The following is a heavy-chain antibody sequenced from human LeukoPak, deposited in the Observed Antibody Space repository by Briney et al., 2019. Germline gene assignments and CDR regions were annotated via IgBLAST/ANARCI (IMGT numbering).Heavy chain of an antibody. D-gene: IGHD4-17*01. J-gene: IGHJ5*02. CDR1: GFTFSNYW. V-gene: IGHV3-7*01. Sequence: GGSLRLSCAASGFTFSNYWMTWVRQAPGKGLEWVANIKQDESEKYYLDSVKGRFTISRDNAKNSLYLQMNSLRAEDTAVYYCARVMTTVTNGWFDPWGQGTLVTVSS. CDR3: ARVMTTVTNGWFDP. CDR2: IKQDESEK.